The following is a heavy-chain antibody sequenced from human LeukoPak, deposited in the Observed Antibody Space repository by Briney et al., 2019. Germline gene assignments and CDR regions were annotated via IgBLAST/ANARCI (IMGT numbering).Heavy chain of an antibody. CDR2: INHSGIT. V-gene: IGHV4-34*01. CDR1: GGSFSGYY. D-gene: IGHD6-13*01. CDR3: ARGPGNSSSWRYFDY. J-gene: IGHJ4*02. Sequence: SETLSLTCAVSGGSFSGYYWSWIRQPPGKGLEWIGEINHSGITNYNPALKRRVTISVDAAKNHFSLKLSSVTAADTAVYYCARGPGNSSSWRYFDYWGQGTLVTVSS.